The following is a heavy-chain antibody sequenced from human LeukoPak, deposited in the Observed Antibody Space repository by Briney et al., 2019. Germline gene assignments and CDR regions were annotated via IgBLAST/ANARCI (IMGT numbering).Heavy chain of an antibody. V-gene: IGHV7-4-1*02. D-gene: IGHD6-19*01. CDR3: ARGENSGWFFGWFDP. Sequence: ASVKVSCKASGYTFTSYAMNWVRQAPGQGLEWMGWINTNTGNPTYAQGFTGRFVFSLDTSVSTAYLQISSLKAEDTAVYYRARGENSGWFFGWFDPWGQGTLVTVSS. J-gene: IGHJ5*02. CDR1: GYTFTSYA. CDR2: INTNTGNP.